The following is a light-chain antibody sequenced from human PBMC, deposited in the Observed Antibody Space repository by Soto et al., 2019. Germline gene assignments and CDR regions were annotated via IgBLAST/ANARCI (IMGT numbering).Light chain of an antibody. CDR2: AAS. CDR3: QQVYLHLP. V-gene: IGKV1-6*01. Sequence: AIEMTQSPSSLSASVGDRVTITCRASQGIGSDLAWYQQRPGKAPKLLIYAASSLQNEVPSRFSGSGSGTYFTPTITSLQPEVFATYYCQQVYLHLPFGGGTKVEI. J-gene: IGKJ4*01. CDR1: QGIGSD.